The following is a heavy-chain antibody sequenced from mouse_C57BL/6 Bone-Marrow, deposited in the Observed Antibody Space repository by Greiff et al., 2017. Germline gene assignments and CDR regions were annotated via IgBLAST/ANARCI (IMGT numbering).Heavy chain of an antibody. V-gene: IGHV1-69*01. CDR1: GYTFTSYW. J-gene: IGHJ2*01. Sequence: QVQLQQPGAELVMPGASVKLSCKASGYTFTSYWMHWVKQRPGQGLEWIGEIDPSDSYTNYHQKFKGKSTLTVDKSSSTAYMQLSSLTSEESAVYYWAREGYYGSSLYYFDYWGQGTTLTVSS. D-gene: IGHD1-1*01. CDR2: IDPSDSYT. CDR3: AREGYYGSSLYYFDY.